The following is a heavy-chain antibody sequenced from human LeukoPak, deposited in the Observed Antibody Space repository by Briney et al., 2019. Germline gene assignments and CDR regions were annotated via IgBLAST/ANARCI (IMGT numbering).Heavy chain of an antibody. J-gene: IGHJ5*02. D-gene: IGHD3-22*01. CDR2: IYYSGTT. CDR3: ARQFHGSGYVDDL. Sequence: SETLSLTCSVSGGSISSISYYWGWIRRPPGKGLEWIASIYYSGTTHYNPSLSSRVTMSVDTSKNQFSLKLSAVTAADTAVYYCARQFHGSGYVDDLWGQGTLVTVSS. V-gene: IGHV4-39*01. CDR1: GGSISSISYY.